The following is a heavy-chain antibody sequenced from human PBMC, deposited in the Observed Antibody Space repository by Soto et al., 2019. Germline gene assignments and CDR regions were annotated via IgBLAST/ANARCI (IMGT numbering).Heavy chain of an antibody. Sequence: QITLKESGPTLVKPTQTLTLTCTLSGFSLSTNGVGVGWIRQPPGKALEWLALIYWDADKRYSPSLKSRLTITKDTSKNQVVLTLTNMDPVDTATYYCARLKGGSYLDYWGQGTLVTVSS. CDR1: GFSLSTNGVG. CDR2: IYWDADK. V-gene: IGHV2-5*02. CDR3: ARLKGGSYLDY. J-gene: IGHJ4*02. D-gene: IGHD3-16*02.